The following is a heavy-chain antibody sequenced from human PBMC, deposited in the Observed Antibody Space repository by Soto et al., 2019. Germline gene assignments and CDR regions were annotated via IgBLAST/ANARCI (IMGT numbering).Heavy chain of an antibody. CDR2: ISYDGSNK. J-gene: IGHJ4*02. CDR1: GFTFSSYG. Sequence: QVQLVESGGGVVQPGRSLRLSCAASGFTFSSYGMHWVRQAPGKGLEWVAVISYDGSNKYYADSVKGRFTISRDNSKNTLYLQMNSLRAEDTAVYYCANGGTFRPFDYWGQGTLVTVSS. D-gene: IGHD3-16*02. CDR3: ANGGTFRPFDY. V-gene: IGHV3-30*18.